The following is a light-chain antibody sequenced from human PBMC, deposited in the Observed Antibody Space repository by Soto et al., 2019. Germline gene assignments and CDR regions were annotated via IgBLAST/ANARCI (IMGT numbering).Light chain of an antibody. CDR3: QHYGSSPFT. Sequence: ESVLTQSPGTLSLSPGERATLSCRASQSVSSSYLAWYQQKPGQTPRLLFYGASSRATGIPDRFSGSGSGTDFTFTISRLEPEDFAVYYCQHYGSSPFTFGPGTKGDIK. CDR2: GAS. CDR1: QSVSSSY. J-gene: IGKJ3*01. V-gene: IGKV3-20*01.